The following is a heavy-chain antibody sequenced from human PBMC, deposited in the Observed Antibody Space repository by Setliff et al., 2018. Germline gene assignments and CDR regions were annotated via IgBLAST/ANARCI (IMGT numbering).Heavy chain of an antibody. CDR2: IYHSGST. Sequence: PSETLSLTCTVSGYSISSGYYWGWIRQPPGKGLEWIGSIYHSGSTYYNPSLKSRVTISVDTSKNQFSLKLSSVTAADTALYYCTVYNTASSKDHYWGQGTPVTVSS. D-gene: IGHD1-20*01. CDR3: TVYNTASSKDHY. V-gene: IGHV4-38-2*02. CDR1: GYSISSGYY. J-gene: IGHJ4*02.